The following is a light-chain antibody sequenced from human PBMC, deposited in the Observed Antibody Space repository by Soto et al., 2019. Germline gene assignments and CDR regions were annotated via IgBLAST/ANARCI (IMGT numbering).Light chain of an antibody. CDR3: PQLNSYPRT. Sequence: IQLTKSPSSLSASVGGRVTITCRASEGISSYLAWYQQKPGKAPKLLIYAASTLQSGVPSRFSGSGSGTDFTLPISSLQPEDFVTYYCPQLNSYPRTFGQGTKVDIK. V-gene: IGKV1-9*01. J-gene: IGKJ1*01. CDR2: AAS. CDR1: EGISSY.